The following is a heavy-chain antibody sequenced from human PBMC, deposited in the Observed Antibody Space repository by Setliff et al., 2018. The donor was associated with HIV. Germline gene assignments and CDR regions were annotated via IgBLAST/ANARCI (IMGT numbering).Heavy chain of an antibody. CDR1: GYTFTSYY. CDR3: ARDVAAAGNAFDM. CDR2: INPSGGST. V-gene: IGHV1-46*01. Sequence: ASVKVSCKASGYTFTSYYMHWVRQAPGQGLEWMGIINPSGGSTYYAQKFQGRVTMTRATSTTTVYMELTSLRSEDTAVYYCARDVAAAGNAFDMWGQGKMVTVSS. J-gene: IGHJ3*02. D-gene: IGHD6-13*01.